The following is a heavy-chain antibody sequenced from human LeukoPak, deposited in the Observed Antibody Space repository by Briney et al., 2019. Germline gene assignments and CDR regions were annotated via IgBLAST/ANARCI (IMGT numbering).Heavy chain of an antibody. J-gene: IGHJ6*02. CDR1: GGSVSSGSYY. D-gene: IGHD2-21*01. CDR2: IYYSGST. CDR3: ARYSRHLSGGGPFYYDGMNV. Sequence: SETLSLTCSVSGGSVSSGSYYWSWIRQPPGKGLEWIGDIYYSGSTNYSPSLKSRVTISVDTSKSQFSLKLSSVTAADTAVYYCARYSRHLSGGGPFYYDGMNVWGQGTTVTVPS. V-gene: IGHV4-61*01.